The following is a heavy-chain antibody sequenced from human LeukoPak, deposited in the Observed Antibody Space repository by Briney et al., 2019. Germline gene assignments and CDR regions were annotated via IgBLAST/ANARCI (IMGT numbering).Heavy chain of an antibody. J-gene: IGHJ4*02. CDR2: IYYSGST. CDR3: ARVGRGYSYCPFYS. CDR1: GGSISSYY. V-gene: IGHV4-59*01. Sequence: PSETLSLTCTVSGGSISSYYWSWIRQPPGKGLEWIGYIYYSGSTNYNPSLKSRVTISVDTSKNQFSLKLNSVTAADPAVYYCARVGRGYSYCPFYSLGPGTPGTVSS. D-gene: IGHD5-18*01.